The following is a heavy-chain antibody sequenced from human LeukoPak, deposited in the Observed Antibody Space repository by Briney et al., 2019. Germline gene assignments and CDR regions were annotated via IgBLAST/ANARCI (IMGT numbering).Heavy chain of an antibody. V-gene: IGHV4-39*01. CDR2: INYSGNT. J-gene: IGHJ4*02. D-gene: IGHD2-15*01. CDR3: ARHKTYSSVFDS. Sequence: SETLSLTCTVSGGSISSSSCYWGWIRQPPGKGLEWIGYINYSGNTYYNPSLKSRVTISVDTSKNQFSLTLTSVTAADTAVYYCARHKTYSSVFDSWGQGTLVTVSS. CDR1: GGSISSSSCY.